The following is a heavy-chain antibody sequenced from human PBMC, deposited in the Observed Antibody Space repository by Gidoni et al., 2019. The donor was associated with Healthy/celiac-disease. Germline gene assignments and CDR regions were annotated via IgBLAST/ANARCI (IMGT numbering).Heavy chain of an antibody. V-gene: IGHV3-9*01. D-gene: IGHD3-3*01. J-gene: IGHJ6*02. Sequence: EVQLVESGGGLVQPGRSLRLSCAASGFTFDDYAMHWVRQAPGKGLEWVSGSSWNSGSIGYADSVKGRFTISRDNAKNSLYLQMNSLRAEDTALYYCAKGDDFWSGYPLDYYGMDVWGQGTTVTVSS. CDR1: GFTFDDYA. CDR2: SSWNSGSI. CDR3: AKGDDFWSGYPLDYYGMDV.